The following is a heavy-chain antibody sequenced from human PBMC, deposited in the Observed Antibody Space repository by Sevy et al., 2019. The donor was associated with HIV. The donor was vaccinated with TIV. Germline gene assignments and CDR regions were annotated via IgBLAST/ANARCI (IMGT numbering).Heavy chain of an antibody. CDR1: GFTFSTYA. V-gene: IGHV3-23*01. Sequence: GGSLRLSCAASGFTFSTYAVSWVRQAPGKGLEWVAALNDDRTYYEGSVKGRFTISRDNPKNTVYLQVNSLRVEDTALYYCVKEETAPYLDCWGQGTLVTVSS. J-gene: IGHJ4*02. D-gene: IGHD2-21*02. CDR2: LNDDRT. CDR3: VKEETAPYLDC.